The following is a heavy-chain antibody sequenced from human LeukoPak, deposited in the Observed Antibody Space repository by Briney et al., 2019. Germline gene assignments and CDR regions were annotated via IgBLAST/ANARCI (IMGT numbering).Heavy chain of an antibody. CDR1: GFNYTNYG. J-gene: IGHJ4*02. Sequence: GGSLRLSCVASGFNYTNYGMHWVRQAPGKGLEWVAIISFDGSHKSYADSVKGRFSISRDNSNNALYLHMNSLRPDDTANYYCAKDFDYGGTLDYWGQGTLVTVSS. V-gene: IGHV3-30*18. CDR2: ISFDGSHK. D-gene: IGHD4/OR15-4a*01. CDR3: AKDFDYGGTLDY.